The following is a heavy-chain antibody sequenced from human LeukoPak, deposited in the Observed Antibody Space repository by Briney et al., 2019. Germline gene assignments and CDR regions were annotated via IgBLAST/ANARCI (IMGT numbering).Heavy chain of an antibody. CDR3: AKPGGYSGSHRGSGAFDI. CDR2: IWYDGNNT. V-gene: IGHV3-30*02. J-gene: IGHJ3*02. D-gene: IGHD1-26*01. CDR1: LFTFSSFG. Sequence: PRCAPRLSCAPSLFTFSSFGMQWGRHAPRKGVERVALIWYDGNNTYYAESGKSRFNKSRDNYTNMLYLQMNSMRAEDTAVYYCAKPGGYSGSHRGSGAFDIWGQGTMVTVSS.